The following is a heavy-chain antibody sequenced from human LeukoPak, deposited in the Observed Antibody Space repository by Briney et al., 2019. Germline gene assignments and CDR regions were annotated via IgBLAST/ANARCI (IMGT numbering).Heavy chain of an antibody. CDR1: GFTVSNNY. J-gene: IGHJ3*02. Sequence: GGSLRLSCAASGFTVSNNYMNWVRQAPGKGLEWVSVLYSGGSTYYADSVKGRFTISRDNSKNTLYLQMNSLRAEDTAVYYCARDGYYDISTGYLATDAFDIWGQGTMVTVSS. V-gene: IGHV3-66*01. CDR2: LYSGGST. D-gene: IGHD3-9*01. CDR3: ARDGYYDISTGYLATDAFDI.